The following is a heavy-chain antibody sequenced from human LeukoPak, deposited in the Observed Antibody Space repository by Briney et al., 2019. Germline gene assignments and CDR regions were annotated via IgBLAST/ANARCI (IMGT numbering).Heavy chain of an antibody. V-gene: IGHV3-23*01. J-gene: IGHJ4*02. Sequence: GGSLRLSCAASGFTFSSYAMSWVRQAPGKGLEWVSGISGSGVNTYNADSVKGRFSISRDNSKNSLYLQMSSLTAADTAVYYCAKDRSIGTYYTFDHWGQGTLVTVSS. CDR3: AKDRSIGTYYTFDH. CDR2: ISGSGVNT. D-gene: IGHD1-26*01. CDR1: GFTFSSYA.